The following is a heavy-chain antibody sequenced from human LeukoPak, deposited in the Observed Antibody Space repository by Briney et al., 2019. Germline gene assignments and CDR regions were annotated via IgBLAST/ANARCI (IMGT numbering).Heavy chain of an antibody. J-gene: IGHJ6*03. CDR2: IYTSGTT. CDR1: GGSVRRGNYY. D-gene: IGHD6-6*01. V-gene: IGHV4-61*02. CDR3: ARWSGSVTARNYYYYMDV. Sequence: SETLSLTCTVSGGSVRRGNYYWTWIRQPAGSGLEWIGRIYTSGTTDYNPSLRTRVTISVDASRNQVSLNLSSVTAADTAVYYCARWSGSVTARNYYYYMDVWGEGTTVTVSS.